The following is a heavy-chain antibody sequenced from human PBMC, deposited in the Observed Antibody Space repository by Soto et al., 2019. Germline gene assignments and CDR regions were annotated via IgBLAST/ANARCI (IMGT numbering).Heavy chain of an antibody. CDR1: ADTFTSYY. Sequence: ASVKVSCKAPADTFTSYYIHWVRQAPGHGLEWMGIINPNGGSTRFAQTFQGRITMTRDTSTSTGYIGLRRLRAEYTAIYDWARSSAGVFGISIAGSNWWAHWGKGSLDTVSS. D-gene: IGHD3-16*02. CDR3: ARSSAGVFGISIAGSNWWAH. J-gene: IGHJ5*02. V-gene: IGHV1-46*01. CDR2: INPNGGST.